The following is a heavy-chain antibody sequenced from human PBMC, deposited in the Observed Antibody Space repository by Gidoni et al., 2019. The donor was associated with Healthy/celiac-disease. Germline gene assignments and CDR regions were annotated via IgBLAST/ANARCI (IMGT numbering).Heavy chain of an antibody. CDR3: AKGGLGWLGNYWYFDL. D-gene: IGHD6-19*01. CDR1: GFTFSSYA. V-gene: IGHV3-23*01. Sequence: EVQLLESGGGLVQPGGSLRLSCAASGFTFSSYAMSWVRQAPGKGLEWVSAISGSGGSTYYADSVKGRFTISRDNSKNTLYLQMNSLRAEDTAVYYCAKGGLGWLGNYWYFDLWGRGTLVTVSS. J-gene: IGHJ2*01. CDR2: ISGSGGST.